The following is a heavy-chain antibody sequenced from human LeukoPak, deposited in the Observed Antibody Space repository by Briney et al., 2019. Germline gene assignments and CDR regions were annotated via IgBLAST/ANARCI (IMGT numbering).Heavy chain of an antibody. CDR1: GFNFADYA. CDR2: ITRNSDKI. J-gene: IGHJ3*01. Sequence: PGRSLRLSCAASGFNFADYAMYWVRQVPGKGLEWVSGITRNSDKIAYADFVKGRFTISRDNAKNSPYLQMSSLGPDDTALYYCAKDRGGSDDNAFDVWGQGTLVTVSS. D-gene: IGHD2-15*01. V-gene: IGHV3-9*01. CDR3: AKDRGGSDDNAFDV.